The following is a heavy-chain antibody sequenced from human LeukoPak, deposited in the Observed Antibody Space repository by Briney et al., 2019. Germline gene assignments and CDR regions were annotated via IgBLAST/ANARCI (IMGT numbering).Heavy chain of an antibody. J-gene: IGHJ3*02. Sequence: ASVKVSCMASGYTFTGYYMHWVRQAPGQGLEWMGWINPNSGGTNYAQKFQGRVTMTRDTSTSTAYMELRSLRSDDTAVYYCALIAAAGLDAFDIWGQGTMVTVSS. CDR1: GYTFTGYY. CDR3: ALIAAAGLDAFDI. D-gene: IGHD6-13*01. V-gene: IGHV1-2*02. CDR2: INPNSGGT.